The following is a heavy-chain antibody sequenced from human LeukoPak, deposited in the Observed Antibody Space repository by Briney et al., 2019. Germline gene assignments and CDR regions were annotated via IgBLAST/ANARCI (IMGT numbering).Heavy chain of an antibody. CDR3: GSVRGILSYFDL. Sequence: GASVKVSCKASGYTFSDYYIHWVRQAPGQGPGWMGWINLNTGGTNYAQKFDGRFSMTRDTSINTAFMELSGLTFDDTAVYYCGSVRGILSYFDLWGRGTLVTVSS. CDR2: INLNTGGT. D-gene: IGHD3-16*01. V-gene: IGHV1-2*02. J-gene: IGHJ2*01. CDR1: GYTFSDYY.